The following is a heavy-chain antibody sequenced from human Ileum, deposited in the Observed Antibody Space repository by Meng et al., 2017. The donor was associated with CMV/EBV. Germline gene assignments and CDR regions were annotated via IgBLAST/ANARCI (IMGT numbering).Heavy chain of an antibody. CDR1: GGSISDDHW. V-gene: IGHV4-4*02. D-gene: IGHD3-10*01. CDR3: AGGSNLGY. CDR2: IFHSQSV. J-gene: IGHJ4*02. Sequence: QVLLQESGPGLVKPSETLSLTCAVSGGSISDDHWWHWVRQSPGKGLEWIGEIFHSQSVRFNPSLKSRVTISIDKSKNQFSLNLKSVTAADTAVYYCAGGSNLGYWDQGTLVTVSS.